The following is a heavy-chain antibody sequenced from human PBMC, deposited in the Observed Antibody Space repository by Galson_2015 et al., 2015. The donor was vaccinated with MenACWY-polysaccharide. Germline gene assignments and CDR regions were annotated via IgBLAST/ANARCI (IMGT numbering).Heavy chain of an antibody. V-gene: IGHV3-7*01. CDR1: GFKFSNYW. CDR2: IIKDGSEK. J-gene: IGHJ6*02. CDR3: ARGHYGMDV. Sequence: SLRLSCAASGFKFSNYWMTWVRQAPGKGLEWVANIIKDGSEKHYVDSVKGRFTISRDNALYLQMNSLRAEDTAAYFCARGHYGMDVWGQGTTVTVSS.